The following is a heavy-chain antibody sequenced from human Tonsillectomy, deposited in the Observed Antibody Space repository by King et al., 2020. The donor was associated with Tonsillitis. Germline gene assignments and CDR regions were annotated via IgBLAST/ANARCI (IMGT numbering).Heavy chain of an antibody. Sequence: QLQESGPGLVKPSETLSLTCSVSGGSISSSSYYWGWIRQPPGKGLEWIGSIYYSGNTYYNPSLKSRVTISVDTSENQFSLKLSSVTAADTAVYYCARRPRRGDWYFDLWGRGTLLTVSS. J-gene: IGHJ2*01. CDR3: ARRPRRGDWYFDL. D-gene: IGHD6-6*01. CDR2: IYYSGNT. CDR1: GGSISSSSYY. V-gene: IGHV4-39*07.